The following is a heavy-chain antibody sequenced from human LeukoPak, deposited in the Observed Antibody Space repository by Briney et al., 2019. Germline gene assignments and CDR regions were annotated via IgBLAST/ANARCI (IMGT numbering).Heavy chain of an antibody. CDR2: IFYSGST. V-gene: IGHV4-59*01. Sequence: SETLSLTCTVSGGSFSSYYWSWIRQPPGKGLEWIGYIFYSGSTDYNPSLTSRVTISVDTSNNQFSLRLTSVTAADTAVYYCAKGAGPPWFDPWGQGTLVTVFS. CDR3: AKGAGPPWFDP. CDR1: GGSFSSYY. J-gene: IGHJ5*02. D-gene: IGHD6-19*01.